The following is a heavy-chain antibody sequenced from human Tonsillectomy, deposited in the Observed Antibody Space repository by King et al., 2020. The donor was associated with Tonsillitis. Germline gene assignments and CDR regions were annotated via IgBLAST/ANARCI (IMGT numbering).Heavy chain of an antibody. CDR1: GFTFSTYG. D-gene: IGHD5-18*01. Sequence: SVGCVVPPGGSLRLSCTASGFTFSTYGMHWVRQAPGKGLEWVAFIRYDGSNKYYVDSVKGRFTISRDNSKNTLYLQMNSLRAEDTAAYYCVAPRSGDSYGFDAFDIWGQGTMVTVSS. CDR2: IRYDGSNK. J-gene: IGHJ3*02. CDR3: VAPRSGDSYGFDAFDI. V-gene: IGHV3-30*02.